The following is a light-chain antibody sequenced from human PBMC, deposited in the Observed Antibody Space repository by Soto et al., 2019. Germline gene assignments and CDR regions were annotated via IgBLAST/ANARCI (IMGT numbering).Light chain of an antibody. CDR2: EVS. CDR3: SSYTSSNTPV. CDR1: SRDVGGYNY. V-gene: IGLV2-14*01. J-gene: IGLJ3*02. Sequence: QSVLTQPASVSGSPGQSITISCTGTSRDVGGYNYVSWYQQHSGKAPKLMIYEVSNRPSGVSNRFSGSKSANTASLTISGLQAEDEADYYCSSYTSSNTPVFGGGTKLTVL.